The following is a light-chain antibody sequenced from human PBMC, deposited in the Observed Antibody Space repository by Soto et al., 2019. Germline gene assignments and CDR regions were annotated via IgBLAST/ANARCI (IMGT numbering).Light chain of an antibody. CDR2: DDD. V-gene: IGLV6-57*01. CDR1: GGSITSNY. CDR3: QSFDSSDQV. Sequence: NFMLTQPQSVSESPGETVTISCTRSGGSITSNYVQWYQPRPGRSPSTLIYDDDQRPSGVPDRFSGSIDSSSNSASLTISGLMTEDEATYYCQSFDSSDQVFGGGTKLTVL. J-gene: IGLJ3*02.